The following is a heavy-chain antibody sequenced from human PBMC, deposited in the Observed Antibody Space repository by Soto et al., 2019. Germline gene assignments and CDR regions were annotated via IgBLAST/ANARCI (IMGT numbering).Heavy chain of an antibody. CDR3: AREGVRGMDV. J-gene: IGHJ6*02. Sequence: QVQLVQSGAEVKKPGASVKVSCKASGYTFTSYDINWVRQATGQGLEWMGWMNPNSANTGYAQKFQGRVTMTRNTSISTAYMGLSSLGSEGTAGYCCAREGVRGMDVWGQGTTVTVSS. CDR2: MNPNSANT. V-gene: IGHV1-8*01. D-gene: IGHD3-16*01. CDR1: GYTFTSYD.